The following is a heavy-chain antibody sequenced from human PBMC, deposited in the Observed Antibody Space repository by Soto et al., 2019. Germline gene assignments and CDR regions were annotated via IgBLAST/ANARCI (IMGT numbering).Heavy chain of an antibody. D-gene: IGHD2-15*01. V-gene: IGHV4-34*01. CDR2: VNHGGST. J-gene: IGHJ4*02. CDR1: AGSVSGFF. Sequence: SATLILSCDVSAGSVSGFFWGCVCRPPGKGLEWIGEVNHGGSTNYNPSLKSRVTISSDTSKNHFSLTLRSVTAADTAVYYCERAAVAAGGPFDKWGQGALVTVSS. CDR3: ERAAVAAGGPFDK.